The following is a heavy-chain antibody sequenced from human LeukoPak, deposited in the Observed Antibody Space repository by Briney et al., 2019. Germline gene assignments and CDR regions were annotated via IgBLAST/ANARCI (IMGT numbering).Heavy chain of an antibody. CDR1: GDSFRWYY. Sequence: WETLSLTRSVSGDSFRWYYWSGIRQPPGRGREGLACIYSSGRTAYNTSLPSRVTLSVDTSDTQITLPLNSLTAADPAVSSCARRFSSTLGRWFDPWGQGTLVTVSS. V-gene: IGHV4-59*01. D-gene: IGHD6-19*01. J-gene: IGHJ5*02. CDR3: ARRFSSTLGRWFDP. CDR2: IYSSGRT.